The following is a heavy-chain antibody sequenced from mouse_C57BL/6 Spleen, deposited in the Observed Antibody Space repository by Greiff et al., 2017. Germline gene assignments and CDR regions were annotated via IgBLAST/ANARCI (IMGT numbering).Heavy chain of an antibody. CDR3: ARSDYDSYFDY. CDR2: IYPGDGDT. D-gene: IGHD2-4*01. Sequence: QVQLKQSGPELVKPGASVKISCKASGYAFSSSWMNWVKQRPGKGLEWIGRIYPGDGDTNYNGKFKGKATLTADKSSSTAYMQLSSLTSEDSAVYFCARSDYDSYFDYWGQGTTLTVSS. CDR1: GYAFSSSW. V-gene: IGHV1-82*01. J-gene: IGHJ2*01.